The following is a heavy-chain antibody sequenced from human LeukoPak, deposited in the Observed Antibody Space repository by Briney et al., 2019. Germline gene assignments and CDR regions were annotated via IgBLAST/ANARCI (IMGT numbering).Heavy chain of an antibody. CDR3: ARKKGDTAMVKRPYFDY. J-gene: IGHJ4*02. Sequence: ASVKVSCKASGYTFTSYDINWVRQAPGQGLEWMGWMNPNSGNTGYAQKFQGRVTITRNTSISTAYMELSSLRSEDTAVYYCARKKGDTAMVKRPYFDYWGQGSLVTVSS. D-gene: IGHD5-18*01. V-gene: IGHV1-8*01. CDR2: MNPNSGNT. CDR1: GYTFTSYD.